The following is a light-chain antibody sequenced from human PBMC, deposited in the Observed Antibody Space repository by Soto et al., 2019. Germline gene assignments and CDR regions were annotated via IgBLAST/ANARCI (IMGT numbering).Light chain of an antibody. Sequence: QSVLTQPASVSGSPGQSITISCTGTSSDVGGYNYVSWYRQHPGKAPKLMIFEVSNRPSGVSNRFSGSRSGNTASLTISGLQPEDEADYYCASYTGSTTLYVFGAGTQLTVL. V-gene: IGLV2-14*01. J-gene: IGLJ1*01. CDR3: ASYTGSTTLYV. CDR2: EVS. CDR1: SSDVGGYNY.